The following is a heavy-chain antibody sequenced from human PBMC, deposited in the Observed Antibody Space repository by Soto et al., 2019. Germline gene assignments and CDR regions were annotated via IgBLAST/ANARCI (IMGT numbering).Heavy chain of an antibody. CDR2: IYYTGVT. Sequence: SETLSLTCTVSGGSISSGDYYWSWIRQPPGKGLEWIGYIYYTGVTYYSPSLKSRLTISLDTSRTQFSLNLASVTAADTAVYYCARYEADFVSGQYFFYDWSQGTLVTVAS. J-gene: IGHJ4*02. V-gene: IGHV4-30-4*08. CDR3: ARYEADFVSGQYFFYD. CDR1: GGSISSGDYY. D-gene: IGHD3-3*01.